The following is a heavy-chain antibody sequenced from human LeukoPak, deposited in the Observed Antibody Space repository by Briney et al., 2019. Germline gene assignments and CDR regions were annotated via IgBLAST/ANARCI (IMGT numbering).Heavy chain of an antibody. CDR3: ARGRSRYYFDY. J-gene: IGHJ4*02. D-gene: IGHD6-6*01. V-gene: IGHV4-34*01. CDR2: INHSGST. CDR1: DDSFSSHY. Sequence: SETLSLTCAVSDDSFSSHYWTWIRQPPGKGLEWIGEINHSGSTNYNPSLKSRVTISVDTSKNQFSLKLSSVTAADTAVYYCARGRSRYYFDYWGQGTLVTVSS.